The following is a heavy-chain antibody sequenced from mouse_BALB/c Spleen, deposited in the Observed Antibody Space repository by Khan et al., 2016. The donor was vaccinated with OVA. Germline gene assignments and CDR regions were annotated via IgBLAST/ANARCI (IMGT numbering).Heavy chain of an antibody. CDR3: ARHQVPLSMDS. CDR1: GFSLTNYA. CDR2: IWSDGRT. J-gene: IGHJ4*01. V-gene: IGHV2-6-2*01. Sequence: VELVESGPDLVAPSQSLSITCTVSGFSLTNYAIHWVRQPPGTGLEWLVVIWSDGRTTYNSALKSRLSISKDNSKSQVFLKINSLQTDDTAMYYCARHQVPLSMDSWGQGISVTVSS.